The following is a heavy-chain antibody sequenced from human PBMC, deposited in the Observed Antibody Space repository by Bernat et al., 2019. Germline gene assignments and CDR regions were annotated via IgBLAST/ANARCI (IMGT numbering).Heavy chain of an antibody. J-gene: IGHJ3*02. CDR1: GFTFSSYA. CDR2: ISYDGSNK. V-gene: IGHV3-30-3*01. Sequence: QVQLVESGGGVDQPGRSLRLSCAASGFTFSSYAMHWVRQAPGKGLEWVAVISYDGSNKYYADSVKGRFTISRDNSKNTLYLQMNSLRAEDTAVYYCARDSGGEGLRFLEWFPPGTDAFDIWGQGTMVTVSS. D-gene: IGHD3-3*01. CDR3: ARDSGGEGLRFLEWFPPGTDAFDI.